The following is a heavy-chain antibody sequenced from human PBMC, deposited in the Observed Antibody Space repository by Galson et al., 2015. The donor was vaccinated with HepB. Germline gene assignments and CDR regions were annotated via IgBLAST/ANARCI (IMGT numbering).Heavy chain of an antibody. CDR3: AKGGNEALDI. CDR1: GFTVSTSY. CDR2: IYSGGTT. D-gene: IGHD4-23*01. V-gene: IGHV3-66*01. Sequence: SLRLSCAASGFTVSTSYLSWVRQAPGKGPEWVSVIYSGGTTHYTDSVKGRFTISRDNFKNTLYLQMNSLRAEDTAMYHCAKGGNEALDIWGQGTMVIVSS. J-gene: IGHJ3*02.